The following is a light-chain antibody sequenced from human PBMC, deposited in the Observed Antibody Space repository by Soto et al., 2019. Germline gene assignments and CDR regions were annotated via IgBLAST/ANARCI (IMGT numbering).Light chain of an antibody. Sequence: DIQMTQSPSTLSASVGDRVTITCRASQSISSWLAWYQQKPGKAHKLLIYVASILESGVPSRFIGSGSGTEFTLPISSLQPDDIATYYCQQYNSYTWTFGQGTKVEIK. V-gene: IGKV1-5*01. CDR2: VAS. CDR1: QSISSW. CDR3: QQYNSYTWT. J-gene: IGKJ1*01.